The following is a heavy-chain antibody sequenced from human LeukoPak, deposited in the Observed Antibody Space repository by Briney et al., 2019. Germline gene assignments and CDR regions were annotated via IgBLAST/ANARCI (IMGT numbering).Heavy chain of an antibody. Sequence: SETLSLTCAVYGGSFSGYYWSWIRQPPRKGLEWIGEINHSGSTNYNPSLKSRVTISVDTSKNQFSLKLSSVTAADTAVYYCARAPGAGLDYWGQGTLVTVSS. J-gene: IGHJ4*02. CDR2: INHSGST. CDR1: GGSFSGYY. CDR3: ARAPGAGLDY. D-gene: IGHD6-19*01. V-gene: IGHV4-34*01.